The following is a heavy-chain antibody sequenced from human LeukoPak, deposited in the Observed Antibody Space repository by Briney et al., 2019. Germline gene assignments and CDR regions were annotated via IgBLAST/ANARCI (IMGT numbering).Heavy chain of an antibody. CDR1: GYTFTNYP. Sequence: GGSLRLSCKTSGYTFTNYPINWVRQAPGQGLEWMGWVNTNTGNPTYAQGLTGRFVFSSDTSVSTAYLQISSLKAEDTAVYYCVSSDDTSGYFLYWGQGTLVTVSS. V-gene: IGHV7-4-1*02. D-gene: IGHD3-22*01. CDR2: VNTNTGNP. J-gene: IGHJ4*02. CDR3: VSSDDTSGYFLY.